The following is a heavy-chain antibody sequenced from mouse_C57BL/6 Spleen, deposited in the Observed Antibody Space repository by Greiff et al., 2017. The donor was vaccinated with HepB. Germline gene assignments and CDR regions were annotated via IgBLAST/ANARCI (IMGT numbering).Heavy chain of an antibody. Sequence: VQLQQPGAELVKPGASVKLSCKASGYTFTSYWMHWVKQRPGQGLEWIGMIHPNSGSTNYNEKFKSKATLTVDKSSSTAYMQLSSLTSEDSAVYYCARSGYYGSSSYWYFDVWGTGTTVTVSS. J-gene: IGHJ1*03. CDR3: ARSGYYGSSSYWYFDV. CDR2: IHPNSGST. D-gene: IGHD1-1*01. V-gene: IGHV1-64*01. CDR1: GYTFTSYW.